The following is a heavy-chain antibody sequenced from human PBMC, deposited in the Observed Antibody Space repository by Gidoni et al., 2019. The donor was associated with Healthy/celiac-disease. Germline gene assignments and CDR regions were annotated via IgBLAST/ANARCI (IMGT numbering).Heavy chain of an antibody. J-gene: IGHJ5*02. D-gene: IGHD2-15*01. CDR2: IYTSGST. CDR3: ASSPRLLNWFDP. CDR1: GGSISSGSYY. V-gene: IGHV4-61*02. Sequence: QVQLQESGPGLVKPSQTLSLTCTVPGGSISSGSYYWSWIRQPAGKGLEWIGRIYTSGSTNYNPSLKSRVTISVDTSKNQFSLKLSSVTAADTAVYYCASSPRLLNWFDPWGQGTLVTVSS.